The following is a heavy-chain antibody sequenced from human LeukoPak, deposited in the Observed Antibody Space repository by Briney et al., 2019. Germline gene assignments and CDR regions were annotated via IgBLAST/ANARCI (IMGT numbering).Heavy chain of an antibody. CDR2: ISYDGSNE. J-gene: IGHJ4*02. V-gene: IGHV3-30*04. Sequence: PGRSLRLSCAASGFTFSSYAMHWVRQAPGKGLEWVAIISYDGSNEYYADSVKGRFTISRDNSKNTLYPQMNSLRAEDTAVYYCARDWGVFAAAVYFFEYWGRGILVTVSS. CDR3: ARDWGVFAAAVYFFEY. D-gene: IGHD6-13*01. CDR1: GFTFSSYA.